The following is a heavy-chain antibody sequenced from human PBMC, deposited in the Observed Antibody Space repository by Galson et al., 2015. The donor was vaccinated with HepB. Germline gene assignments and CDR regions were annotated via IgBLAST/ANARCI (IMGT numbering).Heavy chain of an antibody. Sequence: SVKVSCKASGYTFTSYDINWVRQATGQGLEWMGWMNPNSGNTGYAQKFQGRVTMTRNTSISTAYMELSSLRSEDRAVYYCARRLPTTYGDYYYYYMDVWGKGTTVTVSS. CDR2: MNPNSGNT. CDR1: GYTFTSYD. D-gene: IGHD1-14*01. V-gene: IGHV1-8*01. CDR3: ARRLPTTYGDYYYYYMDV. J-gene: IGHJ6*03.